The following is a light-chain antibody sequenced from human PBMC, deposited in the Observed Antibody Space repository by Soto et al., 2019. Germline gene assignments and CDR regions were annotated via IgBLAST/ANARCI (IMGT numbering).Light chain of an antibody. CDR3: QHYGSSSPEFT. Sequence: EIVLTQSPGTLSLSPGERATLSCRASQSVSSNYLAWYQQRPGHAPRLLIFGASYRAAGSPDRFSGSGSGTDFILTVSRLEPEDFAVYYCQHYGSSSPEFTFGPGTKVDSK. CDR1: QSVSSNY. V-gene: IGKV3-20*01. J-gene: IGKJ3*01. CDR2: GAS.